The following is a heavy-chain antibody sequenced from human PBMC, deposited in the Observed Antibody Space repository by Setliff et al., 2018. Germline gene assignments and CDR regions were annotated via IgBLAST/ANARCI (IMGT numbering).Heavy chain of an antibody. J-gene: IGHJ4*02. D-gene: IGHD1-26*01. CDR2: IFPGDSDT. CDR3: ARLGGGGNNYFDY. V-gene: IGHV5-51*01. CDR1: GYNFNNDW. Sequence: PGESLKISCKGSGYNFNNDWIGWVRQMPGKGLEWMGSIFPGDSDTRYSPSFQGQVTISADKSISTAYLQWSSLKASDTAMYYCARLGGGGNNYFDYWGQGTLVTVSS.